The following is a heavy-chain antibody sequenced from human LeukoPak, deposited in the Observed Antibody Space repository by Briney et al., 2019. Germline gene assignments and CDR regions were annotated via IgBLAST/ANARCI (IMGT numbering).Heavy chain of an antibody. CDR1: GYTFTGYY. V-gene: IGHV1-2*02. CDR2: INPNSGGT. CDR3: ARRGSGSYPSYFDY. J-gene: IGHJ4*02. D-gene: IGHD3-10*01. Sequence: GASVKVSCKASGYTFTGYYMHWVRQAPGQGLEWMGWINPNSGGTNYAQKLQGRVTMTTDTSTSTAYMELRSLRSDDTAVYYCARRGSGSYPSYFDYRGQGTLVTVSS.